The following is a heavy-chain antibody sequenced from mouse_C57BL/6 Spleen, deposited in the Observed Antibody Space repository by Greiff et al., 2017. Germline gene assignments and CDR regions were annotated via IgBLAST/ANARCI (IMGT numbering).Heavy chain of an antibody. CDR3: ARQGKRRFAY. V-gene: IGHV5-6*02. CDR2: ISSGGSYT. Sequence: EVMLVESGGDLVKPGGSLKLSCAASGFTFSSYGMPWVRQTPDKRLEWVATISSGGSYTYYPDSVKGRFTISRDNAKNTLYLQMSSLKSEDTAMYYCARQGKRRFAYWGQGTLVTVSA. J-gene: IGHJ3*01. CDR1: GFTFSSYG.